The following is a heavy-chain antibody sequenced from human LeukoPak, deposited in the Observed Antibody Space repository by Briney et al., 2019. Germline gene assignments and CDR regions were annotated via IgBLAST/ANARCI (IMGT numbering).Heavy chain of an antibody. D-gene: IGHD3-10*01. CDR1: GVSVTSNNYY. CDR2: VSYTGIP. Sequence: SETLSLTRTVSGVSVTSNNYYWSWIRQPPGEGLEWIGYVSYTGIPTYNPSLKSRVTISLDTSKSQFSLQLSSVTAADTAVYYCATQQWIGTFHYWGQGALVTVSS. CDR3: ATQQWIGTFHY. V-gene: IGHV4-61*01. J-gene: IGHJ4*02.